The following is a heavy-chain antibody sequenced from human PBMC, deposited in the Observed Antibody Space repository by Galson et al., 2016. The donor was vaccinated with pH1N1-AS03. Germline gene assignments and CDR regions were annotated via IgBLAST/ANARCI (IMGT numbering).Heavy chain of an antibody. CDR1: GNTFSSNA. V-gene: IGHV1-69*13. J-gene: IGHJ6*02. D-gene: IGHD4-17*01. CDR3: AREKHTVTGEGMYYGMDV. CDR2: TIPIFGTA. Sequence: SVKVSCKASGNTFSSNAITWVRQAPGQGLEWVGGTIPIFGTANYAQKFQGRVTITADESTSTVYMELSSLRAEDTAVYYCAREKHTVTGEGMYYGMDVWGQGTTVTVSS.